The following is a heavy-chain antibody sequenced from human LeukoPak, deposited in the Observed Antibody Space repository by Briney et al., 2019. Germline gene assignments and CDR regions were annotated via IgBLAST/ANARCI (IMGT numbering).Heavy chain of an antibody. V-gene: IGHV3-7*04. CDR1: RFTFSSNK. J-gene: IGHJ5*02. CDR3: ARDMIILQS. D-gene: IGHD3-16*01. CDR2: IKQDGSEK. Sequence: GGSLRLSCAASRFTFSSNKMTWVRQAPGKGLEWVANIKQDGSEKYYVDSVKGRFTISRDNAKKSLYLQMNSLRAEDTAVYFCARDMIILQSWGQATLVTVSS.